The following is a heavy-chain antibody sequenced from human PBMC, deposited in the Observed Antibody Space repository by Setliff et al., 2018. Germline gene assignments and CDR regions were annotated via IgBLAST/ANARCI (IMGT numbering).Heavy chain of an antibody. CDR1: GGSISSDSHY. CDR3: ARGITSGGYWGQSFLYLDV. V-gene: IGHV4-61*09. D-gene: IGHD5-12*01. Sequence: KPSETLSLTCTVSGGSISSDSHYWGWVRQPAGKGLELIGQIYTSGRTNYKPSLKSRLTISLDTSKNQFSLRLNSVTAADTAVYYCARGITSGGYWGQSFLYLDVWGRGTTVTVSS. CDR2: IYTSGRT. J-gene: IGHJ6*03.